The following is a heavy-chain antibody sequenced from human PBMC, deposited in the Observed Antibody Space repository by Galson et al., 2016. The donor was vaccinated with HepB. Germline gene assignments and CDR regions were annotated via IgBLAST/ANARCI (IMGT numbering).Heavy chain of an antibody. CDR1: GFNFSDYS. V-gene: IGHV3-48*02. Sequence: SLRLSCAASGFNFSDYSMNWVRQAPGKGLEWVSYIHRSSSPIYYADSVKGRFTISRDNAKKALYLQMNSLRDEDMAVYYCARAPPGSYYGAGSYFAYWGQGTLVTVSS. CDR2: IHRSSSPI. D-gene: IGHD3-10*01. CDR3: ARAPPGSYYGAGSYFAY. J-gene: IGHJ4*02.